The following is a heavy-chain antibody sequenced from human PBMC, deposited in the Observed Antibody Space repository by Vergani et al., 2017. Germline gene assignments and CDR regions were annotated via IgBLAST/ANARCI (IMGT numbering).Heavy chain of an antibody. D-gene: IGHD1-26*01. CDR2: IIPIFGTA. Sequence: QVQLVQSGAEVKKPGSSVKVSCKASGGTFSSYAISWVRQAPGQGLEWMGGIIPIFGTANYAQKLQGRVTITADESTSTAYMELSSLRSEDTAVYYCARGRGLLLYDAASDAFDIWGQGTMVTVSS. V-gene: IGHV1-69*01. CDR1: GGTFSSYA. J-gene: IGHJ3*02. CDR3: ARGRGLLLYDAASDAFDI.